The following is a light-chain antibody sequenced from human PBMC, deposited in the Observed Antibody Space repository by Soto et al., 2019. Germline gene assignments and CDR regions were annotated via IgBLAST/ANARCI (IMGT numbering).Light chain of an antibody. CDR1: NRDVGGYNY. J-gene: IGLJ1*01. CDR2: DVS. Sequence: QSVLTQPASVSGSPGQSITISCTGTNRDVGGYNYVSWYQQHPGKAPKLMIYDVSNRPSGVSNRFSGSKSGNTASLTISGLQAEDEADYYCSSYTSSSNYVFGTGTKVTVL. V-gene: IGLV2-14*01. CDR3: SSYTSSSNYV.